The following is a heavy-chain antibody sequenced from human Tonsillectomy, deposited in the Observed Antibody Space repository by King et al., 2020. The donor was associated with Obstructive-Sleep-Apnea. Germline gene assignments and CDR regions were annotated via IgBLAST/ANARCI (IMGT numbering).Heavy chain of an antibody. CDR1: GFTFSSYG. J-gene: IGHJ3*02. V-gene: IGHV3-33*01. CDR3: ARDTLLWFGGNAFDI. D-gene: IGHD3-10*01. Sequence: VQLVESGGGVVQPGRSLRLSCAASGFTFSSYGMHWVRQAPGKGLEWVAVIWYDGSNKYYADSVKGRFTISRDNSKNTLYLQMNSLRAEDTAVYYCARDTLLWFGGNAFDIWGQGTMVTVSS. CDR2: IWYDGSNK.